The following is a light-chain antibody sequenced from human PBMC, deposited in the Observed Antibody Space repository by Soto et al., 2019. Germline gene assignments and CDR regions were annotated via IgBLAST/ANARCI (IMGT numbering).Light chain of an antibody. Sequence: IQMTQSPSTLSASVGDRVTITCRASQSIYSWLAWYQQKPGKAPKVLLYDASSLASGVPSRFSASGSGTEFTLTISSLQPDDFATYYCQQYITYSPVTFGGGTKVDIK. J-gene: IGKJ4*01. CDR3: QQYITYSPVT. CDR2: DAS. V-gene: IGKV1-5*01. CDR1: QSIYSW.